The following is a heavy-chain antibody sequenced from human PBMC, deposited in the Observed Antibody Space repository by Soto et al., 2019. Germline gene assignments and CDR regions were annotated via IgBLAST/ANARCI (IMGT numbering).Heavy chain of an antibody. J-gene: IGHJ6*02. D-gene: IGHD5-12*01. V-gene: IGHV3-7*01. CDR1: GSTLGTHW. CDR2: IEQGGRQE. Sequence: SLRLARAAYGSTLGTHWMEEVSQTPGRVLEREANIEQGGRQENNVDSVKGRFTIYRDNAKNSLYLQMSSLTAEDSALYYCAKHEMATMEYYYYGMDFWAQGSTVIVSS. CDR3: AKHEMATMEYYYYGMDF.